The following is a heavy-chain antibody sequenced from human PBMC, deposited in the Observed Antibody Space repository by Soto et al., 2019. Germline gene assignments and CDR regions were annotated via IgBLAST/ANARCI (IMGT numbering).Heavy chain of an antibody. Sequence: VGSLRLSCAASGFTFSSYGMYWVRQAPGKGLEWVSGISGGGGSTYYAESVKGRSTISRDNSKNTLYLHMNSLSAEDTAVYYCAKDYWGRGVVITLEDCCMDVWGQGTTVTVSS. V-gene: IGHV3-23*01. CDR1: GFTFSSYG. CDR3: AKDYWGRGVVITLEDCCMDV. D-gene: IGHD3-10*01. CDR2: ISGGGGST. J-gene: IGHJ6*02.